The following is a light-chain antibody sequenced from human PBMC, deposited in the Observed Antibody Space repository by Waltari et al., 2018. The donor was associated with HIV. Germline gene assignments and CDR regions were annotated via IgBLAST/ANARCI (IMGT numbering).Light chain of an antibody. Sequence: QSALTQPPSVSGSHGQSVTISCTGASTDSRFYNRVSWYQQSPGSAPNLLIYEVTNRPSGVPDRFSGSKSGNTASLTISGLQAEDEGDYYVSSYATNTWVFGGGTKLTVL. CDR2: EVT. J-gene: IGLJ3*02. V-gene: IGLV2-18*02. CDR1: STDSRFYNR. CDR3: SSYATNTWV.